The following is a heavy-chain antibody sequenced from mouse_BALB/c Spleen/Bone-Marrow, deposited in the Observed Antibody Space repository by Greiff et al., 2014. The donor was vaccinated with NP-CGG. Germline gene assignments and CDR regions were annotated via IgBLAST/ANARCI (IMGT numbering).Heavy chain of an antibody. J-gene: IGHJ1*01. CDR2: ISFDSNN. CDR1: GYSITSGYY. CDR3: ARGGGNYWYFDV. D-gene: IGHD2-1*01. Sequence: VQLQQSGPGLVKPSQSLSLTCSVPGYSITSGYYWNWIRQFPGNKLEWMGYISFDSNNNYNPSLKNRISITRDTSKNQFFLKLNSVTTEDTATHYCARGGGNYWYFDVWGAGTTVTVSS. V-gene: IGHV3-6*02.